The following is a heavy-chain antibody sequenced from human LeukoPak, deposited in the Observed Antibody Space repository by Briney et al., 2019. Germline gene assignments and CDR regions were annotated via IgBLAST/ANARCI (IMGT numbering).Heavy chain of an antibody. CDR3: AKDLERGGVDY. V-gene: IGHV3-7*05. D-gene: IGHD2-8*01. CDR1: GFTFSTYW. CDR2: IKEEGSEK. J-gene: IGHJ4*02. Sequence: GGSLRLSCAASGFTFSTYWMKGVRQAPGKGLEWEASIKEEGSEKYSVDSVKARFTITRDNAKNSLYLQMNSLRAEDTAVYYCAKDLERGGVDYWGQGTLVTVSS.